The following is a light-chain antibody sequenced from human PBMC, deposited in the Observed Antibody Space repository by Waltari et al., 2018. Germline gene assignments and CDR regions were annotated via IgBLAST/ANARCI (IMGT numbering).Light chain of an antibody. Sequence: QSALTQPASVSGSPGQSITISCTGTSSDVGRYNYVSWYRQHPDKAPQLMIYDVSSRPSGVSNRFSGSKSGSTASLTISGLQAEDEALYYCSSYNQHHSWVFGGGTKLTVL. CDR2: DVS. CDR1: SSDVGRYNY. CDR3: SSYNQHHSWV. J-gene: IGLJ3*02. V-gene: IGLV2-14*03.